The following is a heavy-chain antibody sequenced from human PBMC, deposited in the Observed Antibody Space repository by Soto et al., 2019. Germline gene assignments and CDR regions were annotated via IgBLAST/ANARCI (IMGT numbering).Heavy chain of an antibody. J-gene: IGHJ4*02. CDR3: AKDSLQIFGVVIHDY. V-gene: IGHV3-53*01. Sequence: GGSLRLSCVVSGFIVSRSHMMWVRQAPGKGLEGVSVIYNHGQINYVDPVKGRFTIARDNSKNTIYLQMNNLRAEDTAVYYCAKDSLQIFGVVIHDYWGQGTLVTVSS. CDR2: IYNHGQI. CDR1: GFIVSRSH. D-gene: IGHD3-3*01.